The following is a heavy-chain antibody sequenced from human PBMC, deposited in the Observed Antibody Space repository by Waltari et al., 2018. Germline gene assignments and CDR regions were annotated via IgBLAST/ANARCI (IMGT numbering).Heavy chain of an antibody. V-gene: IGHV4-34*02. CDR2: SNHSGNT. D-gene: IGHD2-8*02. CDR1: GGSFRGYY. J-gene: IGHJ6*02. CDR3: VRLEDCTGPGGNCYSGDSFAMDV. Sequence: QVQLQQWGAGLLRPSETLSLTCAVYGGSFRGYYWGWIRQPPGKGLEWIGESNHSGNTNHNPSLRSRVSMLVDTSKSQFSLKVNSVTAADTAVYYCVRLEDCTGPGGNCYSGDSFAMDVWGQGTAVTVSS.